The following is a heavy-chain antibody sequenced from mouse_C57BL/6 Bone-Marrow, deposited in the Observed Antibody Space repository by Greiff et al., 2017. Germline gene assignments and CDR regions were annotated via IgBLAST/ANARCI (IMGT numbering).Heavy chain of an antibody. CDR1: GFTFSDYG. D-gene: IGHD4-1*01. Sequence: EVKLVESGGGLVKPGGSLKLSCAASGFTFSDYGMHWVRQAPEKGLEWVAYISSGSSTIYYADTVKGRFTISRDNAKNTLFLQMTSLRSEDTAMYYCARDWDVHYYAMDYWGQGTSVTVSS. J-gene: IGHJ4*01. CDR3: ARDWDVHYYAMDY. V-gene: IGHV5-17*01. CDR2: ISSGSSTI.